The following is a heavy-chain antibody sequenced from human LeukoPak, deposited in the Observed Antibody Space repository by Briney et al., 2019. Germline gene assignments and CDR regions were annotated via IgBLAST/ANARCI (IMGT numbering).Heavy chain of an antibody. Sequence: GGSLRLSCAASGFIVSSKYMSWVRQAPGKGLEWVSVTYTGGSTYYADSVKGRFTISRDNSKNTLYLQMNSLRAEDTAVYYCAREGYSYGFDYWGQGTLVTVSS. CDR2: TYTGGST. J-gene: IGHJ4*02. CDR3: AREGYSYGFDY. CDR1: GFIVSSKY. V-gene: IGHV3-53*01. D-gene: IGHD5-18*01.